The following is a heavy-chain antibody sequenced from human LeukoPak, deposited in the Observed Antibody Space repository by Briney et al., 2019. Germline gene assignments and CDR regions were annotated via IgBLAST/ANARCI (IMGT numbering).Heavy chain of an antibody. CDR1: GDSTASAYS. V-gene: IGHV4-38-2*01. CDR3: ARGRRGYRTEFDS. D-gene: IGHD3-22*01. CDR2: IYQSGTT. Sequence: SQTLSLTCAVYGDSTASAYSGGWIRQAPGKGLECIASIYQSGTTYYNPSLKSRVTISIDTSKNQFSLRLTSVTDEDTAVYYCARGRRGYRTEFDSWGQGTLVTVSS. J-gene: IGHJ4*02.